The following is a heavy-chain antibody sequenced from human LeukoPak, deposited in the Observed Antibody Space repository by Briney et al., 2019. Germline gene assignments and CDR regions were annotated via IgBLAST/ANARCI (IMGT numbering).Heavy chain of an antibody. J-gene: IGHJ6*02. CDR2: ISYDGSNK. CDR3: ARGLGDFWSGYRYRGADYYYGMDV. D-gene: IGHD3-3*01. CDR1: GFTFSSYA. V-gene: IGHV3-30-3*01. Sequence: GSLRLSCAASGFTFSSYAMHWVRQAPGKGLEWVAVISYDGSNKYYADSVKGRFTISRDNSKNTLYLQMNSLRAEDTAVYYCARGLGDFWSGYRYRGADYYYGMDVWGQGTTVTVSS.